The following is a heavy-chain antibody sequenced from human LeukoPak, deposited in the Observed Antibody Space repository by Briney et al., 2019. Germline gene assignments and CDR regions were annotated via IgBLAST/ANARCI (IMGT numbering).Heavy chain of an antibody. CDR3: ARSRGYYGSGSYYRDYFYYYMDV. CDR2: IYYSGTT. D-gene: IGHD3-10*01. V-gene: IGHV4-59*01. CDR1: GGSITSYY. Sequence: PSETLSLTCTVSGGSITSYYWSWIRQPPGKGLEWIGYIYYSGTTNYNPSLKSRVTISVDRSKNQFSLKLTSLTAADTAVYYCARSRGYYGSGSYYRDYFYYYMDVWGRGTTVTISS. J-gene: IGHJ6*03.